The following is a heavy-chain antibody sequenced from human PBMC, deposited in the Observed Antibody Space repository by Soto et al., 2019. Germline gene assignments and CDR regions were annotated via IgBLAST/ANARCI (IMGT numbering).Heavy chain of an antibody. CDR2: ISDSGGTT. J-gene: IGHJ6*02. Sequence: EVQLLESGGGLVQPGGSLRLSCAPSGFTFSSYVMSWVRQAPGKRLEWVSGISDSGGTTYYADSVKGRFTISRDNSKNTLYLQMNSLRAEDTAVYYCAKGPLGFYGMDVWGQGTTVTVSS. CDR1: GFTFSSYV. CDR3: AKGPLGFYGMDV. V-gene: IGHV3-23*01. D-gene: IGHD2-15*01.